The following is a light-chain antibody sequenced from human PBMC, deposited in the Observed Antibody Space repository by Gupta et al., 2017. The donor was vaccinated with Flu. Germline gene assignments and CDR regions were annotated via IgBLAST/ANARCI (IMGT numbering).Light chain of an antibody. CDR3: QSYDTSLGGSGV. CDR1: RPNIGAHFD. CDR2: GDT. V-gene: IGLV1-40*01. J-gene: IGLJ1*01. Sequence: QSVLTQPPSVSGAPGQRITHSCIRDRPNIGAHFDVHWYQQLPGAAPKLLISGDTNRASGVPDRFSGSKSGSSPSLAITGLQAEDEADYYCQSYDTSLGGSGVFGTGTRVTVL.